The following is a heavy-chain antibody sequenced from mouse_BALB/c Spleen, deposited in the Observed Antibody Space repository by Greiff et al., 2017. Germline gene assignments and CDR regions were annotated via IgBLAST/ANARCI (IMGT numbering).Heavy chain of an antibody. D-gene: IGHD4-1*01. V-gene: IGHV5-12-2*01. CDR3: ARQGGTTAMDY. J-gene: IGHJ4*01. CDR1: GFTFSSYT. Sequence: EVQLMESGGGLVQPGGSLKLSCAASGFTFSSYTMSWVRQTPEQRLEWVAYISNGGGSTYYPDTVKGRFTVARDNAKNTLYLQMSSLKSEDTAMYSCARQGGTTAMDYWGQGTSVTVSA. CDR2: ISNGGGST.